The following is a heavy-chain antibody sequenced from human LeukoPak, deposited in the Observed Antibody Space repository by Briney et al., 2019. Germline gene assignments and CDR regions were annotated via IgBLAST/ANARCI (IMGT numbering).Heavy chain of an antibody. J-gene: IGHJ4*02. CDR3: AKVRSGWYYFDY. CDR2: ISGSGGST. CDR1: GFTFSSYA. Sequence: GGSLRLSCAASGFTFSSYAMSWVRQAPGKGLEWVSAISGSGGSTYYADSVKGRFTISRDNSKNTLYLQMNSLRAEDPAVYYCAKVRSGWYYFDYWGQGTLVTVSS. D-gene: IGHD6-19*01. V-gene: IGHV3-23*01.